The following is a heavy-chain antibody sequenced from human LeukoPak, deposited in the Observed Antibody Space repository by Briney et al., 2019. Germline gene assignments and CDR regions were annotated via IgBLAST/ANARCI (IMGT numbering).Heavy chain of an antibody. J-gene: IGHJ6*03. CDR2: IAYSGST. CDR1: GGSISSYY. D-gene: IGHD2-2*01. Sequence: SETLSLTCTVSGGSISSYYWSWIRQPPGKGLEWIGYIAYSGSTNYNPSLKSRVSMSVHTSKNQFSLKLSSVTAADTAVYYCARVLDYCSSTSCYSYYYYYMDVWGKGTTVTVSS. CDR3: ARVLDYCSSTSCYSYYYYYMDV. V-gene: IGHV4-59*01.